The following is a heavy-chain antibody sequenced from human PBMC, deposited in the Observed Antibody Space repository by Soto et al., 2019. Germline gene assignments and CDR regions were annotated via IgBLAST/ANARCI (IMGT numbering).Heavy chain of an antibody. V-gene: IGHV1-18*01. J-gene: IGHJ4*02. CDR2: ISAYNGKT. CDR1: GYTFTSYG. Sequence: QVQLVQSGAEVKKPGASVKVSCKASGYTFTSYGISWVRQAPGQGLEWMGWISAYNGKTNYAQKLQVRVTMTTDTSPRTAYMELRSLRSDDTAVYYCARGPMITFGGVIVLDYWGQGTLVTVSA. CDR3: ARGPMITFGGVIVLDY. D-gene: IGHD3-16*02.